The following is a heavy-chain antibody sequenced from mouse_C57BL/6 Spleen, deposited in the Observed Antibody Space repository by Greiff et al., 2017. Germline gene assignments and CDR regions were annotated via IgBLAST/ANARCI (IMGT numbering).Heavy chain of an antibody. J-gene: IGHJ3*01. V-gene: IGHV1-55*01. CDR1: GYTFTSYW. CDR2: IYPGSGST. D-gene: IGHD1-1*01. CDR3: ARRDYYGSSYVGWFAY. Sequence: QVQLQQSGAELVKPGASVKMSCKASGYTFTSYWITWVKQRPGQGLEWIGDIYPGSGSTNYNEKFKSKATLTVDTSSSTAYMQLSSLTSEVSAVYYCARRDYYGSSYVGWFAYWGQGTLVTVSA.